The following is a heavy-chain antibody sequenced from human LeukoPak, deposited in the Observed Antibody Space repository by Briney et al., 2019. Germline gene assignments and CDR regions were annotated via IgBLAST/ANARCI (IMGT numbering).Heavy chain of an antibody. J-gene: IGHJ6*03. Sequence: PGGSLRLSCAASGFTFSTYAMSWVRQAPGKGLEWVSAVSGSGGSTYYADSVEGRFTISRDNSKNTLHLQMNSLRAEDTAVYYCARAARQGYYYMDVWGKGTTVTVSS. CDR1: GFTFSTYA. D-gene: IGHD6-6*01. CDR3: ARAARQGYYYMDV. V-gene: IGHV3-23*01. CDR2: VSGSGGST.